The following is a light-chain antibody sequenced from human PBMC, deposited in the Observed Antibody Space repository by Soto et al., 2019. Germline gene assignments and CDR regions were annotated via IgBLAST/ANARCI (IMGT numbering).Light chain of an antibody. Sequence: DIQMTQSPSSLSASVGDRVTITGRASQSISSYLNWYQQKPGKAPKLLIYAASSFQSGVPSRFSGSGSGTDFTLTISSLQPEDFATYYCQQSYSTPYTFSQGTKLEIK. CDR1: QSISSY. J-gene: IGKJ2*01. CDR2: AAS. CDR3: QQSYSTPYT. V-gene: IGKV1-39*01.